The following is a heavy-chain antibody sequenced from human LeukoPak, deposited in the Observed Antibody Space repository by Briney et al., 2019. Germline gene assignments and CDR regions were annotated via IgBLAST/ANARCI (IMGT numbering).Heavy chain of an antibody. CDR1: GFTFSDYS. D-gene: IGHD2/OR15-2a*01. J-gene: IGHJ3*01. Sequence: GRSLKLSCAASGFTFSDYSMNWVRQAPGKGLEWISYISGSGTIYYADSVKGRFTISRDNAQRLVYLQMNSLRAEDTAVYYCTNFKPPAPDALDVWGQGTLITVSS. CDR2: ISGSGTI. V-gene: IGHV3-48*01. CDR3: TNFKPPAPDALDV.